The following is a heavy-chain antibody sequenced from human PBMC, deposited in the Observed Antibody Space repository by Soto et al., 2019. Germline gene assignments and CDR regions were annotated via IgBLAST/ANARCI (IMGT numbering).Heavy chain of an antibody. D-gene: IGHD6-13*01. Sequence: SETLSLTCTVSGASMNSYHWSWIRQPAGKGLEWIGHIHSSGSTNYNPSLKSRVTMSVDTSKNQFSLRLMSLTAADTAVYYCARDQGVAAEGITWFDPWGQGSLITVSS. CDR2: IHSSGST. V-gene: IGHV4-4*07. CDR3: ARDQGVAAEGITWFDP. CDR1: GASMNSYH. J-gene: IGHJ5*02.